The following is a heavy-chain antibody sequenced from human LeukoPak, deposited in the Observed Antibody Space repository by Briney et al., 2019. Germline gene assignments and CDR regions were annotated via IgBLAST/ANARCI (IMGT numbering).Heavy chain of an antibody. V-gene: IGHV3-30*01. CDR2: ISYDGSNK. D-gene: IGHD1-26*01. CDR3: ARDTESGSADY. J-gene: IGHJ4*02. CDR1: GFTFSSYA. Sequence: GGSLRLSCAASGFTFSSYAMHWVRQASGKGLEWVAVISYDGSNKYYADSVKGRFTISRDNSKNTLYLQMNSLRAEDTAVYYCARDTESGSADYWGQGTLVTVSS.